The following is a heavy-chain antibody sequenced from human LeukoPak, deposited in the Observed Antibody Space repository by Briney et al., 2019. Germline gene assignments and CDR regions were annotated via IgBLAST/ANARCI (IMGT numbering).Heavy chain of an antibody. D-gene: IGHD1-26*01. CDR3: ARVPSGSYPFDH. V-gene: IGHV4-30-4*08. J-gene: IGHJ4*02. CDR1: GGSISSGDYY. CDR2: IYYSGST. Sequence: SETLSLTCTVSGGSISSGDYYWSWIRQPPGKGLEWIGYIYYSGSTYYNPSLKSRVTISVDTSKNQFSLKLSSVTAADTAVYYCARVPSGSYPFDHWGQGTLVTVSS.